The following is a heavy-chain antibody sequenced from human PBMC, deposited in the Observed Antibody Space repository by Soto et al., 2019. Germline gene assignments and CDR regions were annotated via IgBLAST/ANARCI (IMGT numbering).Heavy chain of an antibody. J-gene: IGHJ4*02. CDR1: GFTFSSYA. CDR3: AIHGGLVVVVVAAKF. CDR2: ISGSGGST. D-gene: IGHD2-15*01. Sequence: EVQLLESGGGLVQPGGSLRLSCAASGFTFSSYAMSWVRQAPGQGLEWVSAISGSGGSTYYADSVKGRFTISRDNSKNTRYLQVNSLTAKDTAVYYGAIHGGLVVVVVAAKFWGQRTLVTVSS. V-gene: IGHV3-23*01.